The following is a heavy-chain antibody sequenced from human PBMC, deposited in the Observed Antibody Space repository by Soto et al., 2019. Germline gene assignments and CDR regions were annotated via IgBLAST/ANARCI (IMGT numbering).Heavy chain of an antibody. J-gene: IGHJ4*02. Sequence: EVQLLESGGGLVQPGGSLRLSCAASGFTFSSYAMSWVRQAPGKGLEWVSAISGSGGSTYYADSVKGRFTISRDNSKNTLYLQMNSLRAEDTAVDYCANGNGRKIVVLGYWGQGTLVTVSS. CDR2: ISGSGGST. CDR3: ANGNGRKIVVLGY. D-gene: IGHD1-26*01. CDR1: GFTFSSYA. V-gene: IGHV3-23*01.